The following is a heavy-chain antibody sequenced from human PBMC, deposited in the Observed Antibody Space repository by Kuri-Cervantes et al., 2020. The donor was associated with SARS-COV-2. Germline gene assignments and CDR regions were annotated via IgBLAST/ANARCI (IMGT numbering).Heavy chain of an antibody. J-gene: IGHJ5*01. CDR1: GGSFSGYY. CDR3: ARVCTIFGVVIHNWFDP. D-gene: IGHD3-3*01. V-gene: IGHV4-34*01. Sequence: ESLKISCAVYGGSFSGYYWSWIRQPPGKGLEWIGEINHSGSTNYNPSLKSRVTISVDTSKNQFSLKLSSVTAADTAVYYCARVCTIFGVVIHNWFDPWGQGTLVTVSS. CDR2: INHSGST.